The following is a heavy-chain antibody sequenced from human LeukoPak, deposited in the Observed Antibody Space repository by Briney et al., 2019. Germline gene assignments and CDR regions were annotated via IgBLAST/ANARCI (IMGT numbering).Heavy chain of an antibody. CDR1: GFTLSDYY. CDR2: ISSSGGIM. Sequence: GGSLRLSCAASGFTLSDYYMSWIRQAPGEGLELISYISSSGGIMYYADSMKGRFTISRDNAKNSLYLQMNRLRAEDTAVYYCARVSITSESYWGQGTLVTVSS. V-gene: IGHV3-11*01. CDR3: ARVSITSESY. J-gene: IGHJ4*02. D-gene: IGHD2-2*01.